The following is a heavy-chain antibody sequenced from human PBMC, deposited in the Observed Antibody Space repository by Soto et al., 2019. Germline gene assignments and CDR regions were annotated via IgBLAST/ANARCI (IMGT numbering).Heavy chain of an antibody. V-gene: IGHV4-34*01. CDR3: ARGQGTIFGVVTTIRYYYGMDL. CDR1: GGSFSGYY. CDR2: INHSGST. Sequence: SETLSLTCAVYGGSFSGYYWRWIRQPPGKGLEWIGEINHSGSTNYNPSLKSRVTISVDTSKNQCSLKLSSVTAADTAVYYCARGQGTIFGVVTTIRYYYGMDLWGQGTTVTVSS. J-gene: IGHJ6*02. D-gene: IGHD3-3*01.